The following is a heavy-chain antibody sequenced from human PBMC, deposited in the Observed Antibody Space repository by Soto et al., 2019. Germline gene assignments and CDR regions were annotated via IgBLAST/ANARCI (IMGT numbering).Heavy chain of an antibody. D-gene: IGHD3-3*01. J-gene: IGHJ6*02. CDR2: ISGTAAST. CDR3: ARDSGRVLLFWEFKQPTYGMYF. CDR1: GFTFSNNA. Sequence: GGSLRLSCAASGFTFSNNAMSWVRQAPGKGLEWVSTISGTAASTFYADSVKGRFTISRDNSKDTLYLQMNSLRAEDTAVYYCARDSGRVLLFWEFKQPTYGMYFWGQGTTVTVSS. V-gene: IGHV3-23*01.